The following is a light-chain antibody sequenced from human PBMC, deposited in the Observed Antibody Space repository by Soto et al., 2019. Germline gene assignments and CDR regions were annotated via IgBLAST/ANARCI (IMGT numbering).Light chain of an antibody. J-gene: IGLJ3*02. V-gene: IGLV1-44*01. CDR1: TSNIGSNT. CDR2: SSD. Sequence: QSVLTQPPSASGTPGQRVTISCSGSTSNIGSNTVNWYQQLPGTAPKLLIYSSDQRPSGVPDRVSGSKSGTSASLAISGLQPEDEADYYCAASHDSRNGWVFGGGTKLTVL. CDR3: AASHDSRNGWV.